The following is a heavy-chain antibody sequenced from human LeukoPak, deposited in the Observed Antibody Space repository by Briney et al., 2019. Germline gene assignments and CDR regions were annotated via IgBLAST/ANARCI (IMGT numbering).Heavy chain of an antibody. Sequence: PSETLSLTCTVSVGSNCSYFASWIPQPAGKGLDWIGRIYASGSTTYTPSLRSRITMSVDTSKNQFSLKLRSVTAADTAVYYCARDFELWGQGTLVTVSS. V-gene: IGHV4-4*07. J-gene: IGHJ5*02. CDR2: IYASGST. CDR3: ARDFEL. CDR1: VGSNCSYF.